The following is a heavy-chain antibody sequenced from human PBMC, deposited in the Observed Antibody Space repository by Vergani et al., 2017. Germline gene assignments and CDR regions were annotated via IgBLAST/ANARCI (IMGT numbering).Heavy chain of an antibody. Sequence: QVTLRESGPALVKPTQTLTLNCTFSGFSLSTSGMCVSWIRQPPGKALEWLALIDWDDDKYYSTSLTTRLTISKDTSKNQVVLTMTNMDPVDTATYYCSRMGGGTHAFDIWGQGTMVTVSS. CDR1: GFSLSTSGMC. CDR2: IDWDDDK. CDR3: SRMGGGTHAFDI. J-gene: IGHJ3*02. V-gene: IGHV2-70*01. D-gene: IGHD1-1*01.